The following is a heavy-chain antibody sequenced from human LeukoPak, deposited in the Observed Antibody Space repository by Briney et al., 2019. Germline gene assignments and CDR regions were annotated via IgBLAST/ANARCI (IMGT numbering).Heavy chain of an antibody. CDR1: GGSFSGYY. CDR3: ARLEYSSGWYPDY. V-gene: IGHV4-34*01. D-gene: IGHD6-19*01. Sequence: KASETLSLTCAVYGGSFSGYYWSWIRQPPGKGLEWIGEINHSGSTNYNPSLKSRVTISVDTSKNQFSLKLSSVTAADTAVYYCARLEYSSGWYPDYWGQGTLVTVSS. J-gene: IGHJ4*02. CDR2: INHSGST.